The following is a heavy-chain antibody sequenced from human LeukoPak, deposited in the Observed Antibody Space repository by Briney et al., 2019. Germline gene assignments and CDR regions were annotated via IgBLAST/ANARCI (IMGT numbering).Heavy chain of an antibody. Sequence: AGGSLRLSCAASGFTFSSYAMHWVRQAPGKGPEWVAIISYDGRNKYYADSVKGRFTISRDDSKNTLYVQMNSLRAEDTAVYYCARGPRTGTAFYYYGMDVWGQGTTVTVSS. J-gene: IGHJ6*02. CDR3: ARGPRTGTAFYYYGMDV. V-gene: IGHV3-30*04. CDR2: ISYDGRNK. D-gene: IGHD1-7*01. CDR1: GFTFSSYA.